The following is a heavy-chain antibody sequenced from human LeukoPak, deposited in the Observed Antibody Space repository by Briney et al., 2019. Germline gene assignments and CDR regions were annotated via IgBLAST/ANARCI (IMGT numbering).Heavy chain of an antibody. V-gene: IGHV1-18*01. CDR2: ISAYNGNT. CDR3: ARVGSRYSYGTNDY. J-gene: IGHJ4*02. D-gene: IGHD5-18*01. CDR1: GHTFTSYG. Sequence: ASVKVSCKASGHTFTSYGISWVRQAPGQGLEWMGWISAYNGNTNYAQKLQGRVTMATDTSTSTAYMELRSLRSDDTAVYYCARVGSRYSYGTNDYWGQGTLVTVSS.